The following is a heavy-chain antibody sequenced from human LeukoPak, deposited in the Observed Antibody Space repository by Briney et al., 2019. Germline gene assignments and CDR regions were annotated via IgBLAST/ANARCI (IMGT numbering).Heavy chain of an antibody. CDR3: STDSPTGFDH. D-gene: IGHD2/OR15-2a*01. J-gene: IGHJ4*02. V-gene: IGHV4-59*01. CDR1: GGSIRSYY. Sequence: SETLSLTCTVSGGSIRSYYWSWTRQSPEKGLEWIGYVYHTGSTKYNPSLQSRVTISIDPSKNQFSLNLTSVTAADTAVYYCSTDSPTGFDHWGQGALVTVSS. CDR2: VYHTGST.